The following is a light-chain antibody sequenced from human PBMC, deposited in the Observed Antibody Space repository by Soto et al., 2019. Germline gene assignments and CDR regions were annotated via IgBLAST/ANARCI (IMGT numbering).Light chain of an antibody. CDR2: GAS. CDR3: QQYGSSRWT. Sequence: EIVLTQSPGTLSLSPGERATLSCRASQSISSSYLAWYQQKPGQAPRLLIYGASSRATGIPDRFSGSGSGTDFTLTIIRLEPEDFAVYYGQQYGSSRWTFGQGTKVEIK. V-gene: IGKV3-20*01. CDR1: QSISSSY. J-gene: IGKJ1*01.